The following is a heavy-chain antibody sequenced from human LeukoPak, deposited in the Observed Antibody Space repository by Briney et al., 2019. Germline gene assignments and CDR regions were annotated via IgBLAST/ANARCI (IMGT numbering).Heavy chain of an antibody. CDR2: IDYSGST. CDR3: ARTDGKQLPPRF. Sequence: SETLSLTCTVSGGSISSYYWTWIRQPPGKGLEWIGYIDYSGSTNYNPSLKSRVTISVDTSKNQLSLKLSSVTAADTAVYFCARTDGKQLPPRFWGQGTLVTVSP. V-gene: IGHV4-59*08. CDR1: GGSISSYY. J-gene: IGHJ4*02. D-gene: IGHD5-18*01.